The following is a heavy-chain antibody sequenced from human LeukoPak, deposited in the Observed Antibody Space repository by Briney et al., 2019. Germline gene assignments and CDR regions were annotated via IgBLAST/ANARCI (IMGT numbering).Heavy chain of an antibody. CDR1: GGSISSSNR. Sequence: SETLSLTCAVSGGSISSSNRWSWVRQPPGKGLEWIGEIYHSGSTNYNPSLKSRVTISVDKSKNQFSLKLSSVTAANTAVYYCARRGSGWYFPSDYWGQGTLVTVSS. D-gene: IGHD6-19*01. CDR3: ARRGSGWYFPSDY. CDR2: IYHSGST. J-gene: IGHJ4*02. V-gene: IGHV4-4*02.